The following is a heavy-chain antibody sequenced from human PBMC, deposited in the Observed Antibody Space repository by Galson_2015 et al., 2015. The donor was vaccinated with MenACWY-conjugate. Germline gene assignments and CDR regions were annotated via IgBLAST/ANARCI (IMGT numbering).Heavy chain of an antibody. CDR2: ISESGDTT. CDR3: AKKLLPTPL. V-gene: IGHV3-23*01. D-gene: IGHD2-15*01. Sequence: SLRLSCAASGFTFGDFAMNWVRQAPGEGLEWLSSISESGDTTTYAESVKGRFTISRDNSKSTVYLQMDSLRADDTAVYYCAKKLLPTPLWGQGTLVTVSS. CDR1: GFTFGDFA. J-gene: IGHJ4*02.